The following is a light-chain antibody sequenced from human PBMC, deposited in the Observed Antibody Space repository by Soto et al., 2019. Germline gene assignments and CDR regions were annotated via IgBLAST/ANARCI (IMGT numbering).Light chain of an antibody. CDR2: AAS. J-gene: IGKJ1*01. Sequence: IQLPQSPSSLSASVGDRVTITCRASQGISSYLAWYQQKPGKAPKLLIYAASTLQSGVPSRFSGSGSGTEFTLTISGLQPDDFATYYCQQYMSYSFGQRTKVDIK. CDR1: QGISSY. V-gene: IGKV1-9*01. CDR3: QQYMSYS.